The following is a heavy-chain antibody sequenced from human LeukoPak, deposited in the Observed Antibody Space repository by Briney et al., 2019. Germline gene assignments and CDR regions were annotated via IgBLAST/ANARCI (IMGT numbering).Heavy chain of an antibody. CDR1: GFTFSSYA. CDR2: ISGSGGST. V-gene: IGHV3-23*01. D-gene: IGHD6-13*01. CDR3: ATIISSSWYIDY. Sequence: PGGSLRLSCAASGFTFSSYAMSWVRQAPGKGLEWVSAISGSGGSTYYADSVKGRFTISRDNSMNTLYLQMNSLRAEDTAVYYCATIISSSWYIDYWGQGTLVTVSS. J-gene: IGHJ4*02.